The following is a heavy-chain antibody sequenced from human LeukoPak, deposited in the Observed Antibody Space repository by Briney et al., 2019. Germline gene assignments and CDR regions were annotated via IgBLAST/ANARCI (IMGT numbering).Heavy chain of an antibody. J-gene: IGHJ4*02. CDR3: ARYSAAAGRYYFDY. CDR1: GGSISNYF. Sequence: PSETLSLTCTVSGGSISNYFWTWIRQPPGKGLEWLGYIYYSGSTNYNPSLKSRVTISLDTSKNLFSLKLSSATAAHTAVYYCARYSAAAGRYYFDYWGQGTLVTVSS. CDR2: IYYSGST. D-gene: IGHD6-13*01. V-gene: IGHV4-59*01.